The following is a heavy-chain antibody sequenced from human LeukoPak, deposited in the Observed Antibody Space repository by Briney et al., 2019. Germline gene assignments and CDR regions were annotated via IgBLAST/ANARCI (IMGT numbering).Heavy chain of an antibody. V-gene: IGHV3-23*01. CDR1: GFTFSSYA. CDR2: ISGSGGST. D-gene: IGHD3-22*01. Sequence: GGSLRLSCAASGFTFSSYAMSWVRQAPGKGLEWVSAISGSGGSTYYADSVKGRFTISRDNSMNTLYLQMNSLRAEDTAVYYCAKDKYDSSGYYDYWGQGTLVTVSS. J-gene: IGHJ4*02. CDR3: AKDKYDSSGYYDY.